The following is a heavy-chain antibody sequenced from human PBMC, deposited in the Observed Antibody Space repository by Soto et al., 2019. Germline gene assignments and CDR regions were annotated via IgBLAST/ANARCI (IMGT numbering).Heavy chain of an antibody. J-gene: IGHJ6*02. D-gene: IGHD3-10*01. Sequence: SETLSLTCTVSGGSIISSSYYFGCIRQPPWKGLEWIGSIYYSGSTYYNPSLKSRVTISVDTSKNQFSLKLSSVTAADTAVYYCARHDISYYGPGGGLDVWGQGTTVTVSS. V-gene: IGHV4-39*01. CDR1: GGSIISSSYY. CDR3: ARHDISYYGPGGGLDV. CDR2: IYYSGST.